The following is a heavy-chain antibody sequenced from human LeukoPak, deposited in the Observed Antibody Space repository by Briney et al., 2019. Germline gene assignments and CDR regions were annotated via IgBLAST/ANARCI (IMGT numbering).Heavy chain of an antibody. V-gene: IGHV1-69*13. CDR1: GGTFNNFA. D-gene: IGHD3-3*01. CDR2: IIPMSGTA. Sequence: SVKVSCKASGGTFNNFAISWVRQAPGQGLEWVGGIIPMSGTANYAQKFQGRVTITADESTSTAYMELSSLRSEDTAIYYCASPVKYYDTWSGYPPFDYWGQGTLVTVSS. J-gene: IGHJ4*02. CDR3: ASPVKYYDTWSGYPPFDY.